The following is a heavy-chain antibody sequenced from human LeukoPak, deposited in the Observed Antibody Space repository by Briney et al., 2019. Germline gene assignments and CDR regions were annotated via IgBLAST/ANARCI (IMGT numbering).Heavy chain of an antibody. Sequence: GGSLRLSCAASGFTFSSYEMNWVRQAPGKGLEWVSYISSSGSTIYYADSVKGRFTISRDNAKNSLYLQMNSLRAEDTAVYYCGRFKRGGCRGVGFFVIGAKGKMVPV. CDR3: GRFKRGGCRGVGFFVI. CDR1: GFTFSSYE. D-gene: IGHD3-10*01. J-gene: IGHJ3*02. CDR2: ISSSGSTI. V-gene: IGHV3-48*03.